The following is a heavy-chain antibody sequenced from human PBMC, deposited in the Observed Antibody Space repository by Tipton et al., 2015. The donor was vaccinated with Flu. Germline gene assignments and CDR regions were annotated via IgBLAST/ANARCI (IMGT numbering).Heavy chain of an antibody. V-gene: IGHV3-66*02. CDR3: ATLGNSGTDGFDI. Sequence: GSLRLSCAASGFTVSSKHMGWVRQAPGKGLQWVSVIYRGGTTYVADSVKGRCTISRDNSKNTLYLQWNSLTTEDTAVYYCATLGNSGTDGFDIWGQGTMVTVSS. D-gene: IGHD5-12*01. J-gene: IGHJ3*02. CDR2: IYRGGTT. CDR1: GFTVSSKH.